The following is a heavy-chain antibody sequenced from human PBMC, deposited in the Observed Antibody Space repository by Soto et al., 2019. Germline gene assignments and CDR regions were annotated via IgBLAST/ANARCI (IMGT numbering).Heavy chain of an antibody. CDR2: ITSSGRTT. CDR3: ARTLGLDLAYSVYPGTHYAIDV. V-gene: IGHV3-11*01. D-gene: IGHD6-25*01. Sequence: QVQLVESVGGLVKPGGSLRLSCEASGFTFSDYYMNWIRQAPGKGLEWVSYITSSGRTTYYEDSVKSRFTISRDNATNAEYLQTNGLRAEDTAVYYCARTLGLDLAYSVYPGTHYAIDVWG. J-gene: IGHJ6*01. CDR1: GFTFSDYY.